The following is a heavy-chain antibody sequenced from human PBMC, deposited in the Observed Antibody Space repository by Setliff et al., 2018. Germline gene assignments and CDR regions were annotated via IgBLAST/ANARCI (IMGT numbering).Heavy chain of an antibody. CDR2: VYTTGST. CDR3: ARVRITPYCMDV. Sequence: SETLSLTCTVSGGSMGSYYWTWVRQSAGKGLEWIGRVYTTGSTAFNPSHNSRVTMSLDKSKNQSSLKLYSVAAAGTAVYFCARVRITPYCMDVWGKGTTVTVSS. J-gene: IGHJ6*03. V-gene: IGHV4-4*07. D-gene: IGHD3-3*01. CDR1: GGSMGSYY.